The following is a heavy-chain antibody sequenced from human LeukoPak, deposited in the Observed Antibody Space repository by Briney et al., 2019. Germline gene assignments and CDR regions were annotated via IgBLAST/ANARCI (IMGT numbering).Heavy chain of an antibody. CDR2: ISSSGSTI. J-gene: IGHJ4*02. D-gene: IGHD3-22*01. CDR3: AKDWAYDSSGYYFDY. CDR1: GFTFSDYY. Sequence: GGSLRLSCAAPGFTFSDYYMSWIRQAPGKGLEWVSYISSSGSTIYYADSVKGRFTISRDNAKNSLYLQMNSLRAEDTAVYYCAKDWAYDSSGYYFDYWGQGTLVTVSS. V-gene: IGHV3-11*01.